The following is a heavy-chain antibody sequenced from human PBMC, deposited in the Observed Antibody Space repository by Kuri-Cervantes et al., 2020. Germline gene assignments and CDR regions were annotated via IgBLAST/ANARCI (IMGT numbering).Heavy chain of an antibody. Sequence: SETLSLTCTVSGGSISSGSYYWSWIRQPAGKGLEWIGRIYTSGRTNYNPSLKSRVTISVDTSKNQFSLKLSSVTAADTAVYYCARGSRNYYSSGWKPIDYWGQGTLVTVSS. CDR1: GGSISSGSYY. CDR3: ARGSRNYYSSGWKPIDY. V-gene: IGHV4-61*02. D-gene: IGHD6-19*01. J-gene: IGHJ4*02. CDR2: IYTSGRT.